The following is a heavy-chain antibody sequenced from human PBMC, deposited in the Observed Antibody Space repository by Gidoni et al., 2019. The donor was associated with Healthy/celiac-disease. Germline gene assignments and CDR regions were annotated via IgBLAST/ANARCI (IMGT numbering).Heavy chain of an antibody. CDR1: GFTFSSYA. D-gene: IGHD6-13*01. V-gene: IGHV3-23*01. J-gene: IGHJ4*02. Sequence: ELQLLATGGGLAQSGGSLRLSCAASGFTFSSYAMSWVRQAPGKGLEWVSGISAGGGSTYYANSVKGRFTISRDNSKNTLYVQMNNLRAEDTAVYYCAKDGWRSSWLYFDYWGQGTLVSVSS. CDR3: AKDGWRSSWLYFDY. CDR2: ISAGGGST.